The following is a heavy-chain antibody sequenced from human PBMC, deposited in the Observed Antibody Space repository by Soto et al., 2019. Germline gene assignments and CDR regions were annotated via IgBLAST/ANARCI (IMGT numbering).Heavy chain of an antibody. D-gene: IGHD5-18*01. J-gene: IGHJ5*02. Sequence: EVQLVESGGGLVQPGGSLRLSCAASGFTFSSYWMSWVRQAPGKGLEWVANIKQDGSEKYYVDSVKGRFTISRDNAKNSLYLQMNSLRAEDTAVYYCAREAWYSYARRWFAPWGQGTLVTVSS. CDR2: IKQDGSEK. V-gene: IGHV3-7*01. CDR3: AREAWYSYARRWFAP. CDR1: GFTFSSYW.